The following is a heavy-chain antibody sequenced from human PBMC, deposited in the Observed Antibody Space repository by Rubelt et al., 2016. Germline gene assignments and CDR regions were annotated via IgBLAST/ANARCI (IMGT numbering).Heavy chain of an antibody. V-gene: IGHV6-1*01. CDR1: GDSVSSKSAA. CDR2: TYYRSNWYR. CDR3: ARSTADIDY. D-gene: IGHD1-26*01. Sequence: QVQLWQSGPGLVKPSETLSLTCGISGDSVSSKSAAWNWIRKSPSGGLEWLGRTYYRSNWYREYALSVKSRIIINPDPVKIPFSRQLNFVIPDDTAVYYCARSTADIDYWGQGVLVTVSS. J-gene: IGHJ4*02.